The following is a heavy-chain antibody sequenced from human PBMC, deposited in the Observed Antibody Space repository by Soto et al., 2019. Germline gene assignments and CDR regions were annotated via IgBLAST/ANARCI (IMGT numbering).Heavy chain of an antibody. J-gene: IGHJ4*02. CDR1: GFTFSSYG. Sequence: GGSLRLSCAASGFTFSSYGMHWVRQAPGKGLEWVAVIWYDGSNKYYADSVKGRFTISRDNSKNTLYLQMNSLRAEDTAVYYCARDFTVTHYYFDYWGQGTLVTVSS. CDR2: IWYDGSNK. V-gene: IGHV3-33*01. CDR3: ARDFTVTHYYFDY. D-gene: IGHD4-17*01.